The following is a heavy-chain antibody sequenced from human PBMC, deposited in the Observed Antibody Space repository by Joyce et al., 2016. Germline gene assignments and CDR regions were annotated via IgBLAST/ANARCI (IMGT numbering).Heavy chain of an antibody. V-gene: IGHV3-33*01. Sequence: QVQLVESGGGVVQPGRSLRLSCAASGFTFTTYGIHWVRQAPGKGLGWVALIWDDGNNKYYADSVKGRFTISRDNSKNTVYLQMNSLRPEDTAVYFCARVNYGDAFDMWGQGTMVAVSS. D-gene: IGHD3-16*01. J-gene: IGHJ3*02. CDR3: ARVNYGDAFDM. CDR2: IWDDGNNK. CDR1: GFTFTTYG.